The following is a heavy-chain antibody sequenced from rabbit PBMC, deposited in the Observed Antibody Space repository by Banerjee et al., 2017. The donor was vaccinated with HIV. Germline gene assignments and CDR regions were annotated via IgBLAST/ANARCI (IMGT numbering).Heavy chain of an antibody. V-gene: IGHV1S45*01. CDR2: IYVGSSGST. CDR3: ARDLAGVIGWNFGL. CDR1: GFDLSSNYH. Sequence: QEQLEESGGGLVKPEGSLTLTCTASGFDLSSNYHMCWVRQAPGKGLEWIACIYVGSSGSTQYANWAKGRFTISKISSTTVTLQMTSLTAADTATYFCARDLAGVIGWNFGLWGQGTLVTVS. J-gene: IGHJ3*01. D-gene: IGHD4-1*01.